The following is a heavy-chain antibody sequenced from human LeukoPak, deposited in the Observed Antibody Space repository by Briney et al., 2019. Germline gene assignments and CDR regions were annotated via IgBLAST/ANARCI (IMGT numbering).Heavy chain of an antibody. CDR3: AREDYGYYYYGMDV. J-gene: IGHJ6*02. CDR1: GFTFSSYW. V-gene: IGHV3-74*01. Sequence: GGSLRLSCAASGFTFSSYWMHWVRHAPGKGLVWVSHINSDGSSTSYADSVKGRFTISRDNAKNTLYLQMNSLRAEDTAVYYCAREDYGYYYYGMDVWGQGTTVTVSS. CDR2: INSDGSST. D-gene: IGHD4-17*01.